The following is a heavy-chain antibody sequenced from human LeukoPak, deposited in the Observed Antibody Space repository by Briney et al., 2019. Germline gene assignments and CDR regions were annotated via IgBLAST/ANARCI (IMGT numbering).Heavy chain of an antibody. J-gene: IGHJ4*02. Sequence: PSETLSLTCTVSGDSISSYSYFWGWIRQPPGKGLEWIGNIHYIGSTYYNPSLKSRVTISVDTSTNQFSLKLSSVTAADTAVYYCAKTLPYSGGWRATFDFWGQGTLVTVSS. CDR1: GDSISSYSYF. D-gene: IGHD6-19*01. CDR3: AKTLPYSGGWRATFDF. V-gene: IGHV4-39*01. CDR2: IHYIGST.